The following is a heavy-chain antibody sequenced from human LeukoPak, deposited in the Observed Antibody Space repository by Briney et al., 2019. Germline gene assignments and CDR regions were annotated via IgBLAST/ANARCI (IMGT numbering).Heavy chain of an antibody. CDR2: ISGSGGST. V-gene: IGHV3-23*01. CDR1: GFTFSSYA. Sequence: GGSLRLSCAASGFTFSSYAMSWVRQAPGKGLEWVSAISGSGGSTYYADSVKGRFTISRDNSKNTLYLQMNSLRAEDTAVYYCAKVGYSYGYHNWFDPWGQGTLVTVSS. J-gene: IGHJ5*02. D-gene: IGHD5-18*01. CDR3: AKVGYSYGYHNWFDP.